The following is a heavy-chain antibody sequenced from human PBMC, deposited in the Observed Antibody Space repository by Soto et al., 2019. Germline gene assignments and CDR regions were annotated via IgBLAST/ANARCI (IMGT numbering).Heavy chain of an antibody. V-gene: IGHV1-2*04. CDR1: GYTFTAYY. D-gene: IGHD2-21*02. J-gene: IGHJ4*02. Sequence: QVQLVQSGAEVKKPGASVKVSCKASGYTFTAYYMHWVRQAPEQGLEWMGWINPNSGGTNYAQKFQGWVTMTRDTSISTAYMELSRLRSDDTAVYYCARSPGGVVTAMYYFDYWGQGTLVTVSS. CDR2: INPNSGGT. CDR3: ARSPGGVVTAMYYFDY.